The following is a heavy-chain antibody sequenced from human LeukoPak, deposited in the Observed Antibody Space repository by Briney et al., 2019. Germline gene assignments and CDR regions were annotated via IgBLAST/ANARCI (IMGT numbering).Heavy chain of an antibody. D-gene: IGHD6-6*01. V-gene: IGHV4-39*07. CDR2: FSSSGST. J-gene: IGHJ3*01. Sequence: SETLSLTCTVSGGSVSGSSYYWVWIRQPPGKGLEWIGSFSSSGSTYYNASLKSRVTISVDSYRRKVSLELSSVTAADTAMYYCARELIAAPVLGAFDVWGQGAMVTVSS. CDR1: GGSVSGSSYY. CDR3: ARELIAAPVLGAFDV.